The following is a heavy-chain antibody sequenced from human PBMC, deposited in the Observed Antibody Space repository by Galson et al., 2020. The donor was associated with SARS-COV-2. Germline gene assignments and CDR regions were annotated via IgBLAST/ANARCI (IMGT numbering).Heavy chain of an antibody. CDR1: GGSFSDFY. D-gene: IGHD3-3*01. Sequence: SQTLSLTCAVSGGSFSDFYWSWIRQPPGKGLEWVGEINHSGSTNYNPSLKSRVTISLDTSRDQFSLKLTSVTAADTAVYYCARARDYAFDIGGQGTMVIVSS. V-gene: IGHV4-34*01. CDR2: INHSGST. J-gene: IGHJ3*02. CDR3: ARARDYAFDI.